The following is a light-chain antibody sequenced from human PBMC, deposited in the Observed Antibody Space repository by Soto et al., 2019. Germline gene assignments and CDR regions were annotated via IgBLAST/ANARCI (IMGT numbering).Light chain of an antibody. CDR2: EVS. CDR3: SSYTTVSAPVV. V-gene: IGLV2-14*01. Sequence: QSALTQPASVSGSPGQSITISCTGTSSDVGGYNYVSWYQHHPGKAPKLMIYEVSNRPSGVSTRFSGSKSGNTASLTISGLQAEDEADYYCSSYTTVSAPVVFGGGTKLTVL. CDR1: SSDVGGYNY. J-gene: IGLJ2*01.